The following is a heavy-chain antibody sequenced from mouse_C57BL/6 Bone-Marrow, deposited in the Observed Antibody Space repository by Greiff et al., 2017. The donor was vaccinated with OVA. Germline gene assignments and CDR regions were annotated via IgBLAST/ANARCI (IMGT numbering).Heavy chain of an antibody. CDR2: INYDGSST. D-gene: IGHD2-3*01. CDR1: GFTFSDYY. Sequence: EVMLVESEGGLVQPGSSMKLSCTASGFTFSDYYMAWVRQVPEKGLEWVANINYDGSSTYYLDSLKSRFIISRDNAKNILYLQMSSLKSEDTATYYCAIDGYYFAYWGQGTLVTVSA. V-gene: IGHV5-16*01. CDR3: AIDGYYFAY. J-gene: IGHJ3*01.